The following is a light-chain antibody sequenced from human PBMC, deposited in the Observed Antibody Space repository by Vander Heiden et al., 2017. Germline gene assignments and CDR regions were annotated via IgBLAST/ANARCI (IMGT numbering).Light chain of an antibody. CDR3: CSYAGSSTYV. CDR2: EGS. Sequence: SPLCQPPPVPRSPGQSITISCTGTSSDVGSYNLVSWHQQHAGKAPKLMIYEGSKRSAGVANRFSGSKAGNTASLTIAGLQAEDAADYYCCSYAGSSTYVFGTGTKVNGL. CDR1: SSDVGSYNL. V-gene: IGLV2-23*01. J-gene: IGLJ1*01.